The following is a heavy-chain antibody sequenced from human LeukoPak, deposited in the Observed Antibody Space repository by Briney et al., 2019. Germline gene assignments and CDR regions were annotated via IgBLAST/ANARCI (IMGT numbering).Heavy chain of an antibody. Sequence: PSETLSLTCAVYGGSFSGYYWSWIRQPPGKGLEWIGEINHSGSTYCNPSLKSRVTISVDTSKNRFSLRLSSVTAADTAVYYCARVQSRLSWFDPWGQGTLVTVSS. CDR3: ARVQSRLSWFDP. CDR2: INHSGST. V-gene: IGHV4-34*01. CDR1: GGSFSGYY. J-gene: IGHJ5*02.